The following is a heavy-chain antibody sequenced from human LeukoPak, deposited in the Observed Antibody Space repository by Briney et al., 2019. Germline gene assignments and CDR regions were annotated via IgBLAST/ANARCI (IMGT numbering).Heavy chain of an antibody. J-gene: IGHJ4*02. CDR2: ISYDGSNK. V-gene: IGHV3-30*18. CDR1: GFTFSSYG. CDR3: AKDQGEWEPGPFDY. Sequence: GRSLRLSCAASGFTFSSYGMHWVRQAPGKGLEWVAVISYDGSNKYYADSVRGRFTISRDNSKNTLYLQMNSLRAEDTAVYYCAKDQGEWEPGPFDYWGQGTLVTVS. D-gene: IGHD1-26*01.